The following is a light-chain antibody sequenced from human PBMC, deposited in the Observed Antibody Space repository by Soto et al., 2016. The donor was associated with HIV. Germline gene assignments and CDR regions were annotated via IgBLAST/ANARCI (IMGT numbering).Light chain of an antibody. CDR3: QVWDSSSDHVV. CDR2: DDS. V-gene: IGLV3-21*03. Sequence: SYVLTQPPSLSVAPRKTARITCGGNNVGSKSVQWYQQKPGQAPILVLYDDSDRPSGIPERFSGSNSGNTATLSIGRVEAGDEADYYCQVWDSSSDHVVFGGGTKLTVL. J-gene: IGLJ2*01. CDR1: NVGSKS.